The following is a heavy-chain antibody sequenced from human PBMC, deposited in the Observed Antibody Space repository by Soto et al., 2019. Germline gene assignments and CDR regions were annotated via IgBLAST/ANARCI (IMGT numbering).Heavy chain of an antibody. Sequence: QVQLVQSGAEVKKPGSSVKVSCKASGGTFSSYAISWVRQAPGQGLEWMGGIIPIFGTANYAQEFQGRVTITADESTSTAYMELSSLKSEDTAVYSCARDGPGGAMAPFDYWGQGTLVTVSS. J-gene: IGHJ4*02. D-gene: IGHD5-18*01. CDR2: IIPIFGTA. CDR3: ARDGPGGAMAPFDY. CDR1: GGTFSSYA. V-gene: IGHV1-69*01.